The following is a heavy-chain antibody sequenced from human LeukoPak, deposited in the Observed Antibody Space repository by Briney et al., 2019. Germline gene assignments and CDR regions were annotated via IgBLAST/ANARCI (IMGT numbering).Heavy chain of an antibody. CDR1: GYTFTSYY. J-gene: IGHJ3*02. CDR3: ARGMVYATGAFDI. Sequence: ASVKVSCKASGYTFTSYYMHWVRQAPGQGLEWMGWINPNSGGTNYAQKFQGRVTMTRDTSISTAYMELSRLRSDDTAVYYCARGMVYATGAFDIWGQGTMVTVSS. CDR2: INPNSGGT. V-gene: IGHV1-2*02. D-gene: IGHD2-8*01.